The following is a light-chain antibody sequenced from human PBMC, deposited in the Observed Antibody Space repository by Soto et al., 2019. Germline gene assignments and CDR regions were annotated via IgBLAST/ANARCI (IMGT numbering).Light chain of an antibody. CDR2: GAS. Sequence: EIVLTQSPGTLSLSPGERATLSCRASQSVSSSYLDWYQHKPGQAPRLLIYGASSRATGIPDRFSGSGSGTDFTLTISRLEPEDFAVYYCQQYGRTPYTFGQGTKLEIK. J-gene: IGKJ2*01. V-gene: IGKV3-20*01. CDR3: QQYGRTPYT. CDR1: QSVSSSY.